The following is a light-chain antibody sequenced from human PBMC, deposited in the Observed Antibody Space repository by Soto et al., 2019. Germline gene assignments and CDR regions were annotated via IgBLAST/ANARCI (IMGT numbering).Light chain of an antibody. CDR3: RSYAGSNNFV. CDR2: EVS. J-gene: IGLJ1*01. CDR1: SSDVGGYNY. V-gene: IGLV2-14*01. Sequence: QSVLTQPASVSGSPGQSITISCTGTSSDVGGYNYVSWYQQHPGKAPKLMIYEVSNRPSGVSNRFSGSKSGNTASLTVSGLQAEDEAHYYCRSYAGSNNFVVGTGTKVTVL.